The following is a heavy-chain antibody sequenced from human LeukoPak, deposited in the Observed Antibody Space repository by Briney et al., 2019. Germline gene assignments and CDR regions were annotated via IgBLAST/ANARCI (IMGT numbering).Heavy chain of an antibody. CDR2: IGTAGDT. V-gene: IGHV3-13*01. CDR1: GFTFSDYD. J-gene: IGHJ4*02. CDR3: ARVAKERVGGVYYFDY. Sequence: GGSLRLSCAASGFTFSDYDMHWVRQATGKGLEWVSAIGTAGDTYYTGSVKGRFAISRENAKNSLYLRMNSLRAGDTAVYYCARVAKERVGGVYYFDYWGQGTLVTVSS. D-gene: IGHD1-1*01.